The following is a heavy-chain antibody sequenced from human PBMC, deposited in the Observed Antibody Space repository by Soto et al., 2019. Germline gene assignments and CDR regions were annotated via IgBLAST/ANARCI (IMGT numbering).Heavy chain of an antibody. CDR3: ARDLAPPYYDFWSGYSGLYGMDV. Sequence: PSETLSLTCTVSGGSISSYYWSWIRQPPGKGLEWIGYIYYSGSTNYNPSLKSRVTISVDTSKNQFSLKLSSVTAADTAVYYCARDLAPPYYDFWSGYSGLYGMDVWGQGTTVTVSS. CDR1: GGSISSYY. CDR2: IYYSGST. V-gene: IGHV4-59*01. D-gene: IGHD3-3*01. J-gene: IGHJ6*02.